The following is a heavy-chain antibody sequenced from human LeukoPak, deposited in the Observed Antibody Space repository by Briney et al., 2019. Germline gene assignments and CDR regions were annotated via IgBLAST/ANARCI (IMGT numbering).Heavy chain of an antibody. CDR1: DGSISSSSYY. Sequence: SETLSLTCTVSDGSISSSSYYWGWIRQPPGKGLEWIGSIYYSGSTYYNPSLKSRVTISVDTSKNQFSLKLSSVTAADTAVYYCARDLVGAGFRYFDYWGQGTLVTVSS. D-gene: IGHD1-26*01. CDR3: ARDLVGAGFRYFDY. V-gene: IGHV4-39*07. J-gene: IGHJ4*02. CDR2: IYYSGST.